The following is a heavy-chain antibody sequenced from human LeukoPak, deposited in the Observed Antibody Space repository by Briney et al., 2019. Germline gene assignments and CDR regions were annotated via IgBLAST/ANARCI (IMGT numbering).Heavy chain of an antibody. CDR2: TYYRSQWYY. CDR1: GDSVSSNIAT. CDR3: AAGLYNWNDVPYFDY. V-gene: IGHV6-1*01. Sequence: SQTLSLTCVISGDSVSSNIATWNWIRQSPSRGLEWLGRTYYRSQWYYDYAVSVRSRITINPDTSKNQFSLQLSSVTAADTAVYYCAAGLYNWNDVPYFDYWGQGTLVTVSS. D-gene: IGHD1-1*01. J-gene: IGHJ4*02.